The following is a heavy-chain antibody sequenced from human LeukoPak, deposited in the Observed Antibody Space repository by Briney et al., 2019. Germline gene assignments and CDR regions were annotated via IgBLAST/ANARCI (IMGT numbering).Heavy chain of an antibody. D-gene: IGHD2-8*01. CDR1: GGSISSGGYS. CDR2: IYYSGST. V-gene: IGHV4-61*08. Sequence: PSETLSLTCAVSGGSISSGGYSWSWIRQPPGKGLEWIGYIYYSGSTNYNPSLKSRVTISVDTSKNQFSLKLSSVTAADTAVYYCARHVQTKADYYGMDVWGQGTTVTVSS. CDR3: ARHVQTKADYYGMDV. J-gene: IGHJ6*02.